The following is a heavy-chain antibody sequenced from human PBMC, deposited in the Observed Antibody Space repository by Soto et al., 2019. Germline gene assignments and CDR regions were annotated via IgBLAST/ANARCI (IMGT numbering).Heavy chain of an antibody. CDR1: GYTFTSYG. CDR2: ISAHNGTT. V-gene: IGHV1-18*01. J-gene: IGHJ4*02. Sequence: QVQLVQSGAEVKKPGASVKVSCKASGYTFTSYGISWVRQAPGQGLEWMGWISAHNGTTKYAQKLQRRVNMTTDTSTRTAYMELRSLRSDDKAVYYCAREPNYFDSWGQGTLVTVSS. CDR3: AREPNYFDS.